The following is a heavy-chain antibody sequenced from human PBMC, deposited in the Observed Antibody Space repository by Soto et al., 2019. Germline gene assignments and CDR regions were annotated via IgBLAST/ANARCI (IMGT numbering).Heavy chain of an antibody. V-gene: IGHV3-30-3*01. J-gene: IGHJ5*02. D-gene: IGHD2-15*01. CDR1: GFTFSSYA. CDR2: ISYDGSNK. Sequence: GGSLRLSCAASGFTFSSYAMHWVRQAPGKGLEWVAVISYDGSNKYYADSVKGRFTISRDNSKNTLYLQMNSLRAEDTAVYYCARDNSVASGWFDPWGQGTLVTVSS. CDR3: ARDNSVASGWFDP.